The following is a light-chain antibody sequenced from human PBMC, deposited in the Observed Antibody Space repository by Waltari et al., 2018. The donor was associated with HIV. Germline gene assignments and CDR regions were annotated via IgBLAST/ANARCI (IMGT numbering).Light chain of an antibody. Sequence: QSALTQPPSASGSPGQSVTISCTGTSRDVGGYNYVSWYQHHPGKAPKLMIYDVSKRPSGVPDRFSGSKSGNMASLIVSGLQAEDEADYYCSSYVGSNKWVFGGGTKLTVL. CDR3: SSYVGSNKWV. J-gene: IGLJ3*02. V-gene: IGLV2-8*01. CDR1: SRDVGGYNY. CDR2: DVS.